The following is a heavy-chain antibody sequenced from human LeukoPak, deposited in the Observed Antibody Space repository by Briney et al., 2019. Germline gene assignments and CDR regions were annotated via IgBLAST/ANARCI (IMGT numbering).Heavy chain of an antibody. CDR1: GGSISSFY. CDR2: IHYSGST. CDR3: ARENYFDY. J-gene: IGHJ4*02. V-gene: IGHV4-59*01. Sequence: KTSETLSLTCAVSGGSISSFYWGWIRQLPGKGLEWIGLIHYSGSTNYNPSLKSRVTISVDTSKNQFSLKLRSVTAADTAVYYCARENYFDYWGQGTVVTVSS.